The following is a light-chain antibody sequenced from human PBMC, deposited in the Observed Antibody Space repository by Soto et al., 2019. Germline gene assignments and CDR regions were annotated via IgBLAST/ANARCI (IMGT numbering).Light chain of an antibody. CDR2: GVT. Sequence: QSDLTQPASVSGSPGQSITISCTGTSSDVGAYNYVSWYQQHPGKAPKLLIYGVTIRPSGISNRFSGSKSGSTASLTISGLRDEDEADYYCSSYSTSYFYFFGSGTKLTVL. CDR3: SSYSTSYFYF. J-gene: IGLJ1*01. V-gene: IGLV2-14*01. CDR1: SSDVGAYNY.